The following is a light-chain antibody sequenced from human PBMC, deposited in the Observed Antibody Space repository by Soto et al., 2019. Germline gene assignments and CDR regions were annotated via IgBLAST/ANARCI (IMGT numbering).Light chain of an antibody. CDR2: GAS. V-gene: IGKV1D-13*01. CDR3: QQLYNYPFT. Sequence: AIQLTQSPSSLSASVGDRVTITCRASHVISTYFAWYQQKPGKAPQLLIHGASTLQSGVPSRFSGSASGTDFTLTISSLQPEDSAAYYCQQLYNYPFTFGGETRVEIK. CDR1: HVISTY. J-gene: IGKJ4*01.